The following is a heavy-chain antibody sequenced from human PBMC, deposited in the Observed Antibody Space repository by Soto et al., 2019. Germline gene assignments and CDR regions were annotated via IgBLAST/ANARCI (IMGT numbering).Heavy chain of an antibody. CDR1: GYSFTSYW. Sequence: PGESLKISCKGSGYSFTSYWIGWVRQMPGKGLEWMGIIYPGDSDTRYSPSFQGQVTISADKSISTAYLQWNSLKASDTAMSYCSSRVHGDYTGKYYDAMDVWGQGTSVTVS. V-gene: IGHV5-51*01. CDR3: SSRVHGDYTGKYYDAMDV. CDR2: IYPGDSDT. D-gene: IGHD2-21*01. J-gene: IGHJ6*02.